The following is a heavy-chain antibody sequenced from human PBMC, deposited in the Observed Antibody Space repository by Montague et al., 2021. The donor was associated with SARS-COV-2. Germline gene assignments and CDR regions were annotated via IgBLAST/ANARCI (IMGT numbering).Heavy chain of an antibody. CDR1: GDSVSTNSGT. J-gene: IGHJ4*02. CDR3: ARAERGSCGDGNCYRYFFNY. V-gene: IGHV6-1*01. Sequence: CAISGDSVSTNSGTWNWVRLSPSRGLEWLGRTDYRSEWYSDYSVSVKSRISINPDTSKNQFSLQLNSVTPEDTAVYYCARAERGSCGDGNCYRYFFNYWGQGTMVTVSS. D-gene: IGHD2-15*01. CDR2: TDYRSEWYS.